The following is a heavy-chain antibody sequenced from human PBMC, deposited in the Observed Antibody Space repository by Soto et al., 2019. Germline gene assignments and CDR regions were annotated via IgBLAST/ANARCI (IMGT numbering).Heavy chain of an antibody. CDR2: IYYSGST. J-gene: IGHJ5*01. V-gene: IGHV4-61*08. CDR1: GGSISSGDYH. D-gene: IGHD3-16*01. Sequence: SETLSLTCTVSGGSISSGDYHWSWIRQPPGKGLEWIGYIYYSGSTNYNPSLKSRVTISVDTSNNQLSLQLNSVTPDDTAVYYCVRLIGNSWLDSWGQGTLVTVSS. CDR3: VRLIGNSWLDS.